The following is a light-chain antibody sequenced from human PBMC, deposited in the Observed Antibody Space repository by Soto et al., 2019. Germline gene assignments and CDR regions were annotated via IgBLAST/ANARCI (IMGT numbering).Light chain of an antibody. CDR3: QQSYSTPWT. CDR1: QTISTY. V-gene: IGKV1-39*01. CDR2: AAS. Sequence: DIQMTQSPSSLSASAGDRVTITCRASQTISTYLNWYQQKPGRAPKLLIHAASSLQRGVPSQFSGSGSGTDFALTISSLQPEDVATYYCQQSYSTPWTFGQGTKVEIK. J-gene: IGKJ1*01.